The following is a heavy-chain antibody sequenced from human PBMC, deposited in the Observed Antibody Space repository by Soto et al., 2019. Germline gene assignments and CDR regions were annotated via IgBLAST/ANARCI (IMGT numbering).Heavy chain of an antibody. CDR1: GGSISSYY. J-gene: IGHJ5*02. CDR2: IYYSGST. V-gene: IGHV4-59*01. Sequence: PSETLSLTCTVSGGSISSYYWSWIRQPPGKGLEWIGYIYYSGSTNYNPSLKSRVTISVDTSKNQFSLKLSSVTAADTAVYYCARVYCSGGSCYPRWFDPWGQGTLVTSPQ. CDR3: ARVYCSGGSCYPRWFDP. D-gene: IGHD2-15*01.